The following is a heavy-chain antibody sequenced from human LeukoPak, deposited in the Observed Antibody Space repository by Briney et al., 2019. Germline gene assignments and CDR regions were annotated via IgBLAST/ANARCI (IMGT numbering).Heavy chain of an antibody. J-gene: IGHJ4*02. V-gene: IGHV3-9*01. Sequence: GGSLRLSCAASGFTFDDYAMHWVRQAPGKGLEWVSGISRNSGSIGYADSVKGRFTISRDNAKNSLYLQMNSLRAEDTALYYCAKSATATSFDYWGQGTLVTVSS. CDR2: ISRNSGSI. D-gene: IGHD5-12*01. CDR3: AKSATATSFDY. CDR1: GFTFDDYA.